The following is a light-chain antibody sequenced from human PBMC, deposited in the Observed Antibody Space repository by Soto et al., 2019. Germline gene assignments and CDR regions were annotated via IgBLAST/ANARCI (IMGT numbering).Light chain of an antibody. Sequence: IMLTQSPGTLSLSPGERATLSCSASQSVSSSYLAWYQQKPGQAPRLLIYGASSRATGIPDRFSGSGSGTDFTLTISRLEPEDFAVYYCQQYGSSPPWTFGQGTKVDIK. CDR1: QSVSSSY. CDR2: GAS. CDR3: QQYGSSPPWT. J-gene: IGKJ1*01. V-gene: IGKV3-20*01.